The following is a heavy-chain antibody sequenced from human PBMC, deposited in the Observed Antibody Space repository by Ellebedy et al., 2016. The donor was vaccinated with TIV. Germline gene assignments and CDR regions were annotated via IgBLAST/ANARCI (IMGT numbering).Heavy chain of an antibody. CDR3: ASHDYGDNSPFDY. CDR1: ELTVSSNY. Sequence: GESLKISCAASELTVSSNYMSWVRQAPGRGLEWVSTIYSSGGTYYAGSVKGRFTISRDNSKNTLYLQMTSLRAEDTAVYYCASHDYGDNSPFDYWGQGALVSVSS. CDR2: IYSSGGT. J-gene: IGHJ4*02. D-gene: IGHD4-23*01. V-gene: IGHV3-53*01.